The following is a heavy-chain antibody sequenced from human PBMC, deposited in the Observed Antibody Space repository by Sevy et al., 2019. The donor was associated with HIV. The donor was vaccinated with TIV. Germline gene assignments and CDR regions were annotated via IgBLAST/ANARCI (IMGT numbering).Heavy chain of an antibody. V-gene: IGHV3-13*01. CDR3: VRGLQTHCDRTACPLDY. D-gene: IGHD2-21*01. CDR1: GFTFSGSD. J-gene: IGHJ4*02. CDR2: IGTLADT. Sequence: GSLRLSCAASGFTFSGSDMHWVRQAKGKGLEWISSIGTLADTFYADSVKGRFTISRDNAQSYLFLHMSSLKVGDTALYCCVRGLQTHCDRTACPLDYWGQGTLVTVSS.